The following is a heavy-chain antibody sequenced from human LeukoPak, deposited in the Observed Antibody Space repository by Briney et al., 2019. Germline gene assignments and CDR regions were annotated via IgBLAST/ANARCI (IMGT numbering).Heavy chain of an antibody. CDR1: GFTFSSYA. CDR2: ISYDGSNK. Sequence: GGSLRLSCAASGFTFSSYAMSWVRQAPGKGLEWVAVISYDGSNKYYADSVKGRFTISRDNSKNTQYLQMNSLRAEDTAVYYCARDPSGVPHPRGYFDYWGQGTLVTVSS. D-gene: IGHD7-27*01. J-gene: IGHJ4*02. V-gene: IGHV3-30-3*01. CDR3: ARDPSGVPHPRGYFDY.